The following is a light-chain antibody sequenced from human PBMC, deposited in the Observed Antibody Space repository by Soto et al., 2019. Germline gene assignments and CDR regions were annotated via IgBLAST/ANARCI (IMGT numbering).Light chain of an antibody. J-gene: IGKJ2*01. Sequence: EIVLTQSPGTVSLSPGESATLSCRASQSVSSRNLAWYRQKPGQAPSLLIFGASNRATGIPDRFSGSGSGTDFTLTISRLEPEDCAVYYCLRYGDSPPAYTFGQGTKLEIK. CDR3: LRYGDSPPAYT. V-gene: IGKV3-20*01. CDR2: GAS. CDR1: QSVSSRN.